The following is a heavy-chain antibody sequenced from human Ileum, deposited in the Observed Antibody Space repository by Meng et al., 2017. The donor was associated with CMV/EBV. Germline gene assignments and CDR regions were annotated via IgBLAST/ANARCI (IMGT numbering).Heavy chain of an antibody. V-gene: IGHV3-23*03. Sequence: GESLKISCASSGLTFSTFWMSWFRQAPGKGLEWVSRIYNGGSDPYYADSVKGRFTISRDNSKNTLYLQMQSLRAEDTAVYYCVRQGIGNYYFDYWGQGTLVTVSS. CDR3: VRQGIGNYYFDY. CDR1: GLTFSTFW. D-gene: IGHD3-3*02. CDR2: IYNGGSDP. J-gene: IGHJ4*02.